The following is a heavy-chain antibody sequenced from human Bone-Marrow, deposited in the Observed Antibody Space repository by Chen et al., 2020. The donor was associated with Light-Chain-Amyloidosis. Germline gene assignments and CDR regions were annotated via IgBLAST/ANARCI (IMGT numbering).Heavy chain of an antibody. CDR3: TSAPLGGSGSYYKRDY. V-gene: IGHV3-73*02. Sequence: EVQLVESGGGLVQPGGSLKLSCAASGFPFSGSAMHWVRQASGKGLEWVGRIRSKANSYATAYAASVKGRFTISRDDSKNTAYLQMNSLKTEDTAVYYCTSAPLGGSGSYYKRDYWGQGTLVTVSS. CDR1: GFPFSGSA. D-gene: IGHD3-10*01. J-gene: IGHJ4*02. CDR2: IRSKANSYAT.